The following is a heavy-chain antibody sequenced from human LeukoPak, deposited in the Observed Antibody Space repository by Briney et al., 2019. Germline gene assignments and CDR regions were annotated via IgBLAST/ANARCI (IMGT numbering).Heavy chain of an antibody. D-gene: IGHD5-18*01. V-gene: IGHV4-59*01. CDR1: GGSISSYY. Sequence: SETLSLTCTVSGGSISSYYWSWIRQPAGKGLEWIGYTYYSGSTNYNPSLKSRVTISVDTSKNQFSLKLSSVTAADTAVYYCASGYSSVYYYYYMDVWGKGTTVTISS. CDR2: TYYSGST. CDR3: ASGYSSVYYYYYMDV. J-gene: IGHJ6*03.